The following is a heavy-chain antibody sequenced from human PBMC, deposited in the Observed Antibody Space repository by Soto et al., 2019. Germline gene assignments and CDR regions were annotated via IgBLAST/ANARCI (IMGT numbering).Heavy chain of an antibody. V-gene: IGHV3-73*01. D-gene: IGHD3-3*01. J-gene: IGHJ6*03. CDR2: IRSKPNNYAT. Sequence: GGSLRLSCAASGFTFSGSAMHWFRQASGKGLEWVGRIRSKPNNYATAYGASVKGRFTISRDDSKNTAYLQMNSLNTEDTAVYYCSRQASDFWSGKPQYYMDVCGKAPTVTVSS. CDR1: GFTFSGSA. CDR3: SRQASDFWSGKPQYYMDV.